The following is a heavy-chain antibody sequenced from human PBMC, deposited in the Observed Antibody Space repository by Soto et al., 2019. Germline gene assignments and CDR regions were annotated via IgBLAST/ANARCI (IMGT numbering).Heavy chain of an antibody. CDR3: AKATGYCTNGVCYLDADYYYGMDV. CDR1: GFTFSSYA. D-gene: IGHD2-8*01. CDR2: ISGSGGST. V-gene: IGHV3-23*01. Sequence: GGSLRLSCAASGFTFSSYAMSWVRQAPGKGLEWVSAISGSGGSTYYADSVKGRFTISRDNSKNTLYLQMNSLRAEDTAVYYCAKATGYCTNGVCYLDADYYYGMDVWGQGTTVTVSS. J-gene: IGHJ6*02.